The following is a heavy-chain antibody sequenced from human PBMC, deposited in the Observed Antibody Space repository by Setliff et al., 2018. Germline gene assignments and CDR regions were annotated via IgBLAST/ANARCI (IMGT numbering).Heavy chain of an antibody. CDR3: ARDREGDGNYYMDV. J-gene: IGHJ6*03. D-gene: IGHD1-1*01. CDR1: GGTFSNIG. CDR2: IIPLFGTT. Sequence: SVKVSCKASGGTFSNIGISWVRQAPGQGLEWMGGIIPLFGTTNYAQEFQGRVTITTDESTNTAYMELSSLRSEDTAVYYCARDREGDGNYYMDVWGKGTTVTVSS. V-gene: IGHV1-69*05.